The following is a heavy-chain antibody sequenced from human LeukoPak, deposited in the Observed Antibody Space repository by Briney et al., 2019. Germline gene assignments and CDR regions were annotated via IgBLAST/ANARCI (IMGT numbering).Heavy chain of an antibody. CDR3: ARHNPYSSSWYLGFDP. CDR1: GGSISGFY. D-gene: IGHD6-13*01. CDR2: IYYSGST. Sequence: PSETLSLTCTVSGGSISGFYWSWIRQPPGKGLEWIGYIYYSGSTNFNPSLKSRVTISVDTSKNQFSLKLSSVTAADTAVYYCARHNPYSSSWYLGFDPWGQGTLVTVST. J-gene: IGHJ5*02. V-gene: IGHV4-59*01.